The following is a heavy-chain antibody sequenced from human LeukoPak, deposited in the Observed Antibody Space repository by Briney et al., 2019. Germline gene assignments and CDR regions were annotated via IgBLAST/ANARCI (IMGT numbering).Heavy chain of an antibody. CDR2: VYYSGSP. J-gene: IGHJ4*02. V-gene: IGHV4-31*03. D-gene: IGHD3-10*01. CDR3: VRESGSYYGSGTYLLFDY. CDR1: GGSIRSGTHY. Sequence: SETLSLTCTVSGGSIRSGTHYWSWIRQPPGKGLEWIGYVYYSGSPYYNPSLKSRVTMSVDTSKNQYSLKLSSVTAADTAVYFCVRESGSYYGSGTYLLFDYWGQGTLVTVSS.